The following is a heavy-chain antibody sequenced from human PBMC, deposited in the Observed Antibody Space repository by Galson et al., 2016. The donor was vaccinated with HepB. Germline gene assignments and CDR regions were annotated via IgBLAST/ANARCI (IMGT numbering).Heavy chain of an antibody. CDR1: GFIFSDDW. CDR3: AKGGPEGTGTLDS. Sequence: SLRLSCAASGFIFSDDWMRWVRQTAGRGLVCIAHIDEDGSETSYADSVKGRFTISRDNAKNTVYLQMNRLRGDDTAVYFCAKGGPEGTGTLDSWGQGTQVTVSS. CDR2: IDEDGSET. V-gene: IGHV3-74*01. D-gene: IGHD1-14*01. J-gene: IGHJ4*02.